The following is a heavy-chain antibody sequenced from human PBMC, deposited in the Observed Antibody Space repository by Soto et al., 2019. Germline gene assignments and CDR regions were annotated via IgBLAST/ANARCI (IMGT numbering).Heavy chain of an antibody. Sequence: QLELQESGPGLVKPSEALSLTCTVSGGSISSSGHYWGWIRQTPGKGLEWIGNIFSSGGTHYNASFRSRVSVHVDSSKNQLSLKGTSVTAADSAVYYCARHSYGSGVGLWGRGSPVTVSS. D-gene: IGHD3-10*01. CDR3: ARHSYGSGVGL. J-gene: IGHJ4*02. CDR1: GGSISSSGHY. CDR2: IFSSGGT. V-gene: IGHV4-39*01.